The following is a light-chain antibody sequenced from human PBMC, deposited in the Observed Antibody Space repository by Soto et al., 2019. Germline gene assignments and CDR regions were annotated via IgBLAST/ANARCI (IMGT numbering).Light chain of an antibody. Sequence: DIVMTQSPDSLAVSLGEGATINCKSSQSVLYSSNNKNYLAWYQQKPGQPPKLLIYWASTLESGVPNRFSGSGSGTDFTLTISSLQAEDVAVYYCQQYYSIPRTFGQGTKVEIK. CDR2: WAS. CDR1: QSVLYSSNNKNY. CDR3: QQYYSIPRT. V-gene: IGKV4-1*01. J-gene: IGKJ1*01.